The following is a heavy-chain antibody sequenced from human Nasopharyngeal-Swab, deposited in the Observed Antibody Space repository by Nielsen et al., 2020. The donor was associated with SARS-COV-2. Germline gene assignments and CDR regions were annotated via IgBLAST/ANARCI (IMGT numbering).Heavy chain of an antibody. D-gene: IGHD6-19*01. Sequence: ASVKASCKASGYTFTNYALNWVRQAPGQGLEWMGWINTNTGNPTYAQGFTGRFVFSLDTSVSTAYLQISGLKSEDTAVYRCAREGDASVPGTLFDYWGQGTQVTVSS. V-gene: IGHV7-4-1*02. CDR1: GYTFTNYA. CDR3: AREGDASVPGTLFDY. J-gene: IGHJ4*02. CDR2: INTNTGNP.